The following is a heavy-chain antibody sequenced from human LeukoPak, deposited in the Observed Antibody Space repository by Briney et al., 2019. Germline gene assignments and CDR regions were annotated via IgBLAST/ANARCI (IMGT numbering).Heavy chain of an antibody. J-gene: IGHJ6*04. CDR2: ISSNRRYI. D-gene: IGHD2-2*01. CDR1: GFTFSSYS. CDR3: AREDVVLVPAALRPYYYCMAV. Sequence: GGCLRLSCGACGFTFSSYSMKGVSEARGKGGEWGSSISSNRRYIYYADAVEGRYNICRENDKNTLYLQMTSLRAEDTAVYYCAREDVVLVPAALRPYYYCMAVWGKATTVTLSS. V-gene: IGHV3-21*01.